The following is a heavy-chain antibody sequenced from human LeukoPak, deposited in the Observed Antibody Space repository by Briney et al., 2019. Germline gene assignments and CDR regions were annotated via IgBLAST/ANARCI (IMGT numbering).Heavy chain of an antibody. CDR1: GFTFSSYA. J-gene: IGHJ3*02. V-gene: IGHV3-23*01. D-gene: IGHD3-3*01. CDR2: ISGSGGST. Sequence: GVTLRLSCAASGFTFSSYAMSWVRQAPGKGLEWVSAISGSGGSTYYADSVKGRFTISRDNSKTTLYLQMNSLRAEDTAVYYCAKAKHYDFWSGYTSDAFDIWGQGTMVTVSS. CDR3: AKAKHYDFWSGYTSDAFDI.